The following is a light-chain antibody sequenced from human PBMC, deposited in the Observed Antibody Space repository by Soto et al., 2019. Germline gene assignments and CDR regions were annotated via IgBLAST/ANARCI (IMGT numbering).Light chain of an antibody. Sequence: QSALTQPASVSGSPGQSITISCTGTSSDVGGYNYVSWYQQHPGKAPKLMIYEVSNRPSGVSNRFSGSKSGNTASLTISELQAEDEADYYCSSYTSSSTLVFGGGTKLTVL. CDR2: EVS. V-gene: IGLV2-14*01. J-gene: IGLJ2*01. CDR3: SSYTSSSTLV. CDR1: SSDVGGYNY.